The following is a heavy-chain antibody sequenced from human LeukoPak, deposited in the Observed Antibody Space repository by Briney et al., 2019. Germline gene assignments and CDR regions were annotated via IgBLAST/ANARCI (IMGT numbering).Heavy chain of an antibody. D-gene: IGHD6-19*01. Sequence: PETLSLTCTLSGASITSSYSGWIRRPPEKGLEWIGYIHDIVRTNYNPSPKSRVTISVDPSKKHFSLELSSVTAADTAVYYCARDRGGYSSGWYNYYYMDVWGKGTTVTISS. CDR3: ARDRGGYSSGWYNYYYMDV. CDR1: GASITSSY. V-gene: IGHV4-59*01. J-gene: IGHJ6*03. CDR2: IHDIVRT.